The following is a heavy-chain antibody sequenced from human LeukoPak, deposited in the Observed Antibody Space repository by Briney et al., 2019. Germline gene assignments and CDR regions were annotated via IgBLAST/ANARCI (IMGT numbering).Heavy chain of an antibody. Sequence: ASVKVSCKASGYTFTSYDINWVRQATGQGLEWMGWMNPNSGNTGYAQKFQGRVTMTTDTSTSTAYMELRSLRSDDTAVYYCARDKDIVATTDFDYWGQGTLVTVSS. V-gene: IGHV1-8*01. CDR3: ARDKDIVATTDFDY. CDR2: MNPNSGNT. J-gene: IGHJ4*02. D-gene: IGHD5-12*01. CDR1: GYTFTSYD.